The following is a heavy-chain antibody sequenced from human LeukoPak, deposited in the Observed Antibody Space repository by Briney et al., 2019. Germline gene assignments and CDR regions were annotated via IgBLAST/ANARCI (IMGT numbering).Heavy chain of an antibody. V-gene: IGHV3-74*01. CDR2: TNTDGTVT. Sequence: PGGSLRLSCAASGFTFSKYWMLWVRQAPGKGLESVSRTNTDGTVTTYADSVKGRFTVSRDNADNTMFLQMNSLRDEDTAVYYCATKQWLAPPPDSWGQGTPVTVSS. D-gene: IGHD6-19*01. CDR1: GFTFSKYW. CDR3: ATKQWLAPPPDS. J-gene: IGHJ4*02.